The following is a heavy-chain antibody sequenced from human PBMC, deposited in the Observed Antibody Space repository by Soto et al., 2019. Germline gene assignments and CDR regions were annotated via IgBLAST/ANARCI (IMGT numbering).Heavy chain of an antibody. V-gene: IGHV3-30*18. CDR1: GFTFNSYA. CDR2: ISYDGSNK. CDR3: AKEWVYDSSGWSFDY. Sequence: GGSLRLSCAASGFTFNSYAMAWVRQAPGQGLEWVAVISYDGSNKYYADSVKGRFTISRDNSKNTLYLQMNSLRAEDTAVYYCAKEWVYDSSGWSFDYWGQGTLVTVS. D-gene: IGHD3-22*01. J-gene: IGHJ4*02.